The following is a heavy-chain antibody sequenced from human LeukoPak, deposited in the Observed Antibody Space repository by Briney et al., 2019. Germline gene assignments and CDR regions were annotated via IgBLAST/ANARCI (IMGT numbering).Heavy chain of an antibody. Sequence: ASVKVSCKASGYTFTSYDINWVRQATGQGLEWMGWMNPNSGNTGYAQKFQGRVTMTRNTSISTAYMELSSLRSEDTAVYYCARRGYYYDSSGYYWRYYYYYYMDVWGKGTTVTISS. CDR3: ARRGYYYDSSGYYWRYYYYYYMDV. J-gene: IGHJ6*03. D-gene: IGHD3-22*01. V-gene: IGHV1-8*01. CDR2: MNPNSGNT. CDR1: GYTFTSYD.